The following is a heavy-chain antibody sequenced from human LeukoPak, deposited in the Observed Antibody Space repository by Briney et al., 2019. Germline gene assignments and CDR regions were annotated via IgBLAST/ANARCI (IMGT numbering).Heavy chain of an antibody. CDR3: ARDDEGFDY. V-gene: IGHV3-21*01. CDR2: ISSSSSYI. CDR1: GGSFSGYY. Sequence: PSETLSLTCAVYGGSFSGYYWSWIRQPPGKGLEWVSSISSSSSYIYYADSVKGRFTISRDNAKNSLCLQMNSLRAEDTAVYYCARDDEGFDYWGQGTLVTVSS. J-gene: IGHJ4*02.